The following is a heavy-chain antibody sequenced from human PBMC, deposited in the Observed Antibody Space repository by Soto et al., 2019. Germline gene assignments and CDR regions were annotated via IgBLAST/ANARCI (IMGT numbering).Heavy chain of an antibody. CDR2: ILPMFGTA. D-gene: IGHD2-15*01. V-gene: IGHV1-69*19. CDR1: GGTFSSHV. Sequence: QVQLVQSGPEVKKPGSSVNVSCKASGGTFSSHVFTWVRQAPGRGLEWMGGILPMFGTANHAQKFQGRVTLTAAEATNTAYSELGSLRSGDTAVDYCARGSRDCSGGTCFPLPTAEYFRHGGQGTLITVSS. CDR3: ARGSRDCSGGTCFPLPTAEYFRH. J-gene: IGHJ1*01.